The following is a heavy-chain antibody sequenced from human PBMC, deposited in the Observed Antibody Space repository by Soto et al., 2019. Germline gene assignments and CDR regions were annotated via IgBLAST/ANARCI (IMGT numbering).Heavy chain of an antibody. CDR2: VFHSGIT. J-gene: IGHJ4*02. V-gene: IGHV4-4*02. CDR1: GGSMKTTNW. Sequence: VQLRESGPGQVKTSGTLSLTCAVSGGSMKTTNWWSWVRQPPATVLEWVGEVFHSGITRYNPSLTSRATVSVDTSKNQFFLNLASVTAADTAVYYCTKDEAGSPFRYWGQGALVTVSS. D-gene: IGHD3-10*01. CDR3: TKDEAGSPFRY.